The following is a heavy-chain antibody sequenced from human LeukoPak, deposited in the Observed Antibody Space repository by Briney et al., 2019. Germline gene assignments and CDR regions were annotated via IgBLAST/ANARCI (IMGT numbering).Heavy chain of an antibody. CDR2: INWNGGST. J-gene: IGHJ6*03. D-gene: IGHD2-8*01. CDR3: ARLPTPPGQGMVYAIDYYYYMDV. V-gene: IGHV3-20*04. Sequence: PGGSLRLSCAASGFTFDDYGMSWVRQSPGKGLEWVSGINWNGGSTGYADSVKGRFTISRDNAKNSLYLQMNSLRAEDTALYYCARLPTPPGQGMVYAIDYYYYMDVWGKGTTVNVSS. CDR1: GFTFDDYG.